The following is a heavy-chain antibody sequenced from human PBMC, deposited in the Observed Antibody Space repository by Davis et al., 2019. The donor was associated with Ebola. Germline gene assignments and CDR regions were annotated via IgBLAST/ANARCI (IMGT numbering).Heavy chain of an antibody. CDR2: ISSSSSYI. V-gene: IGHV3-21*01. Sequence: GESLKISCAASGFTFSSYSMNWVRQAPGKGLEWVSSISSSSSYIYYADSVKGRFTISRDNAKNSLYLQMNSLRAEDTAVYYCARAGLMATMAPPFDYWGQGTLVTVSS. J-gene: IGHJ4*02. CDR3: ARAGLMATMAPPFDY. D-gene: IGHD5-24*01. CDR1: GFTFSSYS.